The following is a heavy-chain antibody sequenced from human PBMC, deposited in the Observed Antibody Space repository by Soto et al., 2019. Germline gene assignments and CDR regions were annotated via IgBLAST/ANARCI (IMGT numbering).Heavy chain of an antibody. Sequence: QVQLVQSGAAVKKPGSSVKVSCKTSENTFNSYTITWVRQAPAQGPEWMGRIVPLLGVTNYAQKFQDRVTITADKSTTTAYMEIHNLKSEDPAVYYCARGMQLEPYYYYYALDVWGQGTTVTVSS. V-gene: IGHV1-69*04. J-gene: IGHJ6*02. CDR3: ARGMQLEPYYYYYALDV. CDR2: IVPLLGVT. CDR1: ENTFNSYT. D-gene: IGHD1-1*01.